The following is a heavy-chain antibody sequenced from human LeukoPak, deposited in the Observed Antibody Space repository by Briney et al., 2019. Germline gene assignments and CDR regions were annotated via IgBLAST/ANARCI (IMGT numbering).Heavy chain of an antibody. CDR2: INPDSGGP. J-gene: IGHJ4*02. CDR1: GYTFATYY. D-gene: IGHD3-22*01. Sequence: GASVKVSCKGSGYTFATYYVHWVRQAPGHGFQWMGWINPDSGGPNYAQEFQGRVTMTRDTSISTAYMELSRLRSDDTALYYCVRESRGILNYFDSWGQGTLVTVSS. V-gene: IGHV1-2*02. CDR3: VRESRGILNYFDS.